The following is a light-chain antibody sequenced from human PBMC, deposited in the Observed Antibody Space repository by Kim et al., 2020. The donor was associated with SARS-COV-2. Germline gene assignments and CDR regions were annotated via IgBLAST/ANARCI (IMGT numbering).Light chain of an antibody. J-gene: IGLJ2*01. CDR2: VVT. CDR3: SSDTSTNTLV. CDR1: GSDVGGYSH. Sequence: QSITLSCTGSGSDVGGYSHVSWHQQCPGKAPKIMIYVVTRRPSGISNRFSGSKSGNTASLTISVLQAEVVADYYGSSDTSTNTLVFGGGTKVTVL. V-gene: IGLV2-14*04.